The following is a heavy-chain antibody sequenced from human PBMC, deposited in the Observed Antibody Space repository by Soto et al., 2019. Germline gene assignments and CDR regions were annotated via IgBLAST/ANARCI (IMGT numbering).Heavy chain of an antibody. CDR1: GDSISNYY. CDR2: FYNSGNT. CDR3: AREIPAAGHFDY. D-gene: IGHD6-13*01. Sequence: SETLSLTCTVSGDSISNYYWTWIRQPPGKGLEWIGCFYNSGNTNYNPSLKSRVTISVDTSNNQFSLRVNSVTAADTAVYYCAREIPAAGHFDYWGQGILVTVSS. V-gene: IGHV4-59*01. J-gene: IGHJ4*02.